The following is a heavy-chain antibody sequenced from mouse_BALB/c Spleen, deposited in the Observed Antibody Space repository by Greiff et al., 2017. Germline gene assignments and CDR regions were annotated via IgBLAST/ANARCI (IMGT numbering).Heavy chain of an antibody. J-gene: IGHJ3*01. CDR1: GDSITSGY. D-gene: IGHD2-2*01. Sequence: VHVKQSGPSLVKPSQTLSLTCSVTGDSITSGYWNWIRKFPGNKLEYMGYISYSGSTYYNPSLKSRISITRDTSKNQYYLQLNSVTTEDTATYYCARWEVTAPWFAYWGQGTLVTVSA. CDR3: ARWEVTAPWFAY. CDR2: ISYSGST. V-gene: IGHV3-8*02.